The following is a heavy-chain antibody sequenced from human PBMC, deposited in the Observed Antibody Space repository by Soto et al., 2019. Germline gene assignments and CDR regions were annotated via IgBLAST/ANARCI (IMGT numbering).Heavy chain of an antibody. CDR1: GGSISSSNW. D-gene: IGHD3-10*01. V-gene: IGHV4-4*02. Sequence: SETLSLTCAVSGGSISSSNWWSWVSPPPGKGLEWIGEIYHSGSTNYNPSLKSRVTISVDKSKNQFSLKLSSVAAADTAVYYCAREDGSGSKNYYYGMDVWGQGPTVTVSS. CDR3: AREDGSGSKNYYYGMDV. J-gene: IGHJ6*02. CDR2: IYHSGST.